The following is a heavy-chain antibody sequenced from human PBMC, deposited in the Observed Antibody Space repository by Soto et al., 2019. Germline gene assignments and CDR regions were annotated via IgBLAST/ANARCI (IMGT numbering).Heavy chain of an antibody. J-gene: IGHJ3*02. D-gene: IGHD3-22*01. V-gene: IGHV5-51*01. CDR1: GYSFSFYW. CDR2: MYPDDSDI. CDR3: ATAYVYDFENSNYYRDAFDI. Sequence: GESLKLSCKASGYSFSFYWIGWVRQMPGKGLELMAIMYPDDSDIRYSPSFEAHVTISADKSTSTAFLQWSSLKASDTAMYYCATAYVYDFENSNYYRDAFDIWGQGTLVTVSS.